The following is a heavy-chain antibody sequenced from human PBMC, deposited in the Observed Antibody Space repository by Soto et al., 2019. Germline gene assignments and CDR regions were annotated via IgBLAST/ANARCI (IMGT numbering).Heavy chain of an antibody. Sequence: GGSLRLSCAASGFTFSNYAMSWVRQAPGKGLEWVSGLSGSDRSTFYADSVKGRFTISRDNSKNTLSLQMNSLRAEDTAIYYCAKVSHDYLWGTYRIFDWWGQGILVTVSS. CDR1: GFTFSNYA. CDR2: LSGSDRST. D-gene: IGHD3-16*02. V-gene: IGHV3-23*01. J-gene: IGHJ4*02. CDR3: AKVSHDYLWGTYRIFDW.